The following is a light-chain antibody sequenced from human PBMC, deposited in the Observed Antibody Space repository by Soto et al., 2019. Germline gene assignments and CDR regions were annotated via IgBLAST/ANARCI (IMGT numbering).Light chain of an antibody. J-gene: IGKJ1*01. Sequence: EIVLTPSPGTLSLSPGERATLSCRASQSVDSSFLAWYQHKPGQSPRLLLYATSSRGAGIPDRFSASGSGTDFTLTISRLEPEDSALYYCHQYGRLPRTFGQGTQVEVK. CDR2: ATS. CDR1: QSVDSSF. CDR3: HQYGRLPRT. V-gene: IGKV3-20*01.